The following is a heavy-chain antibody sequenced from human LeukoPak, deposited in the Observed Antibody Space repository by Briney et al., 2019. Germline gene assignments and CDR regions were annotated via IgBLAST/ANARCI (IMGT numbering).Heavy chain of an antibody. V-gene: IGHV3-53*04. CDR2: LYGAGST. J-gene: IGHJ4*02. CDR3: ARGGTPGFSTGRIDY. CDR1: GFTFSGFA. D-gene: IGHD6-19*01. Sequence: GGSLRLSCAASGFTFSGFAMSWVRQAPGKGLEWVSVLYGAGSTYYADSVKGRFTISRHDSQNTLFLQMNSLRAEDTAVYYCARGGTPGFSTGRIDYWGQGTLVAVSS.